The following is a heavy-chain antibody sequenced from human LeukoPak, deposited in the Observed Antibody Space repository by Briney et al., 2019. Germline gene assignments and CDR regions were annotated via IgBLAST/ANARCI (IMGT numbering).Heavy chain of an antibody. D-gene: IGHD2-2*02. CDR3: ATSCSSTSCYNY. CDR1: GFTFSDYY. Sequence: GGSLRLSCAASGFTFSDYYMSWIRQAPGKGLEWVSYISSSGSTIYYADSVKGRFTISRDNAKNSLYLQMNSLRAEDTAVYYCATSCSSTSCYNYWGQGTLVTVSS. J-gene: IGHJ4*02. CDR2: ISSSGSTI. V-gene: IGHV3-11*04.